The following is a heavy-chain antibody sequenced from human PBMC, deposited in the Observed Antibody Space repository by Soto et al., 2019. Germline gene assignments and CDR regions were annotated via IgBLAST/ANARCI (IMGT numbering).Heavy chain of an antibody. CDR3: ARGAYLAYYTDV. J-gene: IGHJ6*03. V-gene: IGHV3-74*01. Sequence: EVQLVESGGGLVQPGGTLRLTCAASEFTFSNYWMHWVRQGPGKGLVWVSRMKFDGSTTTNADSVKGRFTISSDNAENTVYLQMSSLGAEDTAVYYCARGAYLAYYTDVWGKGTTVSVSS. D-gene: IGHD3-16*01. CDR1: EFTFSNYW. CDR2: MKFDGSTT.